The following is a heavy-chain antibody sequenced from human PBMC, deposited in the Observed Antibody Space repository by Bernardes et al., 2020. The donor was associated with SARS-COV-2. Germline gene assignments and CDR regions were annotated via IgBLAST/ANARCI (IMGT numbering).Heavy chain of an antibody. V-gene: IGHV1-18*01. J-gene: IGHJ4*02. CDR1: GYTLTSYG. Sequence: GESLKVSCKASGYTLTSYGISWVRQAPGQGLEWMGWISAYNGNTNYAQKLQGRVTMTTDTSTSTAYMELRSLRSDDTAVYYCARSKFGELLYRPDYWGQGTLVTVSS. CDR2: ISAYNGNT. D-gene: IGHD3-10*01. CDR3: ARSKFGELLYRPDY.